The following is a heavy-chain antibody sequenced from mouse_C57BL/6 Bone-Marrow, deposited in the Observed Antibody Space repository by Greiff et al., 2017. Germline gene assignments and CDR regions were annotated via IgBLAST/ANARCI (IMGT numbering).Heavy chain of an antibody. CDR2: IHPNSGST. CDR3: SRWILSYYAMDY. J-gene: IGHJ4*01. Sequence: QVQLQQPGAELVKPGASVKLSCKASGYTFTSYWMHWVKQRPGQGLEWIGMIHPNSGSTDYNEKFKSKATMTVDKSSSTTYLQLSSLTSVDAAFYYCSRWILSYYAMDYGGQGTSVTVSS. CDR1: GYTFTSYW. D-gene: IGHD2-3*01. V-gene: IGHV1-64*01.